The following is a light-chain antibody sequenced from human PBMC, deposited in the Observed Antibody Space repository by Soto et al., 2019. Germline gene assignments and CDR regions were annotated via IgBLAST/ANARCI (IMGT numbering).Light chain of an antibody. J-gene: IGKJ1*01. V-gene: IGKV1-5*03. CDR3: QQYNSYSVT. Sequence: DIQMTQSPSTLSASVGDRVTITCRASQSISSWLAWYQQKPGKAPKLLIDKASSLESGVPSRFRGSGSGTEFTLTSSSLQPDDFATYYCQQYNSYSVTFGLGTKVEIK. CDR1: QSISSW. CDR2: KAS.